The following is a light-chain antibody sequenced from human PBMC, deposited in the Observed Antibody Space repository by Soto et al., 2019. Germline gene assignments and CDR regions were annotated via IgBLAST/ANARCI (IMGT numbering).Light chain of an antibody. CDR3: QRYGSSPWT. CDR1: QSVSNSY. Sequence: EILLTQSPGTLSLSPGERATLSCRASQSVSNSYLAWYQQKPGQAPRLLIYGASSRATGIPDRFSGSGSGTDFTLSISRLEPEDFAVYYCQRYGSSPWTFGQGTKVDIK. J-gene: IGKJ1*01. V-gene: IGKV3-20*01. CDR2: GAS.